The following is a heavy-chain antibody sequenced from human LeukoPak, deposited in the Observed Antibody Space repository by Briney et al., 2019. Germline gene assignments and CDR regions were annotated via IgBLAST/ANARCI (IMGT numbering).Heavy chain of an antibody. CDR3: AIIVGATDFDY. CDR1: GFTFSSYS. D-gene: IGHD1-26*01. V-gene: IGHV3-48*01. CDR2: ISSSSSTI. Sequence: GGSPRLSCAASGFTFSSYSMNWVRQAPGKGLEWVSYISSSSSTIYYADSVKGRFTISRDNAKNSLYLQMNSLRAEDTAVYYCAIIVGATDFDYWGQGTLVTVSS. J-gene: IGHJ4*02.